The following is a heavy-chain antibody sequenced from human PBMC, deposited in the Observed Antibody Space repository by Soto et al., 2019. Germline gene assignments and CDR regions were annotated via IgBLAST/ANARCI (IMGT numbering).Heavy chain of an antibody. CDR3: ARGARNYYYFDY. Sequence: GGSLRLSCAASGFTFSSYAMSWVRQAPGKGLVWVSRITGDESTTNYADSVWGRLTISRDNAKNTVYLQMNSLRAEDTAVYYCARGARNYYYFDYWGQGTLVTVSS. D-gene: IGHD3-10*01. CDR2: ITGDESTT. CDR1: GFTFSSYA. V-gene: IGHV3-74*01. J-gene: IGHJ4*02.